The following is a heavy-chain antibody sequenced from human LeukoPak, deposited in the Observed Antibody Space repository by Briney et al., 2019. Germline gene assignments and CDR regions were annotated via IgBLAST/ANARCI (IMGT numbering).Heavy chain of an antibody. CDR2: IYCSGST. CDR1: GGSISSSIYY. V-gene: IGHV4-39*01. CDR3: ARRLGGSGSYYY. Sequence: PSGTLSHTCSVSGGSISSSIYYWGWIRQPPGKGVEWVGSIYCSGSTYYNPSLKSRVTISVDTSKNQFSLKLRSVTAADTAVYYCARRLGGSGSYYYWGEGTLVTVSS. J-gene: IGHJ4*02. D-gene: IGHD3-10*01.